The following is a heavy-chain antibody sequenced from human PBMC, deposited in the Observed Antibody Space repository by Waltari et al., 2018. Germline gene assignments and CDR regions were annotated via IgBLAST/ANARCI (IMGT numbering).Heavy chain of an antibody. CDR2: IFASGST. CDR3: ARVPWGIYGKFIDY. J-gene: IGHJ4*02. V-gene: IGHV4-61*02. CDR1: GDSIHRGTYH. Sequence: QVQLQESGPGLVEPSQTLSLACSVSGDSIHRGTYHWGGVRQPAGRGLEWLGRIFASGSTDYNPSLKSRVTISVDTSKSQVSLNLTSLTAADSAVYYCARVPWGIYGKFIDYWGQGTLVTVSS. D-gene: IGHD4-17*01.